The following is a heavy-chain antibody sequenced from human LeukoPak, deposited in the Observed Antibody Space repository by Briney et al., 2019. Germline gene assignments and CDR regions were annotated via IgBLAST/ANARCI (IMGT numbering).Heavy chain of an antibody. CDR1: GFTFSSYS. Sequence: GGSLRLPCAASGFTFSSYSMNWVRQAPGKGLEWVSSISSSSSYIYYADSVKGRFTISRDNAKNSLYLQMNSLRAEDTAVYYCACLTTVVTRFDYWGQGTLVTVSS. J-gene: IGHJ4*02. CDR3: ACLTTVVTRFDY. CDR2: ISSSSSYI. V-gene: IGHV3-21*01. D-gene: IGHD4-23*01.